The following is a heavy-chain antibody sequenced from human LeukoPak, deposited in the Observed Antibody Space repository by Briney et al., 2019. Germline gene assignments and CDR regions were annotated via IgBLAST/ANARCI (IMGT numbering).Heavy chain of an antibody. CDR2: IYHSGST. D-gene: IGHD3-3*01. V-gene: IGHV4-38-2*01. CDR3: ARRITIFGVVIMDWFDP. CDR1: GYSISSGYY. Sequence: MSSETLSLTCAVSGYSISSGYYWGWIRQPPGKGLEWIGSIYHSGSTYYNPSPKSRVTISVDTSKNQFSLKLSSVTAADTAVYYCARRITIFGVVIMDWFDPWGQGTLVTVSS. J-gene: IGHJ5*02.